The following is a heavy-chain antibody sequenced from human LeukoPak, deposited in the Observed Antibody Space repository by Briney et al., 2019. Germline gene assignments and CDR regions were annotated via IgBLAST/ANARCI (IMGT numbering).Heavy chain of an antibody. CDR3: ARGAYYYYGMDV. V-gene: IGHV4-30-4*07. Sequence: PSQTLSLTCAVSGGSISSGGYSWSWIRQPPGKGLEWIGYIYYSGSTNYNPSLKSRVTISVDTSKNQFSLKLSSVTAADTAVYYCARGAYYYYGMDVWGQGTTVTVSS. CDR2: IYYSGST. J-gene: IGHJ6*02. CDR1: GGSISSGGYS.